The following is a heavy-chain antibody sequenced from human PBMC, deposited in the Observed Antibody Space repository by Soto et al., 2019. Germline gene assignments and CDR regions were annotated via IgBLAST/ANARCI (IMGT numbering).Heavy chain of an antibody. CDR3: ARDLYDFWSGYPRYYFDY. Sequence: TSETLSLTCTVSGGSISSGDYYWSWIRQPPGKGLEWIGYIYYSGSTYYNPSLESRVTISVDTSKNQFSLKLSSVTAADTAVYYCARDLYDFWSGYPRYYFDYWGQGTLVTVSS. CDR2: IYYSGST. D-gene: IGHD3-3*01. J-gene: IGHJ4*02. CDR1: GGSISSGDYY. V-gene: IGHV4-30-4*01.